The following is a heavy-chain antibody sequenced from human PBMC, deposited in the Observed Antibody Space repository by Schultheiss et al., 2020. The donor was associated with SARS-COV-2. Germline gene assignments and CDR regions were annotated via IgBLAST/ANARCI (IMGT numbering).Heavy chain of an antibody. CDR2: ISSSSSYI. CDR1: GFTFRSHA. CDR3: ARGMRQHSRLIDY. V-gene: IGHV3-21*01. Sequence: GGSLRLSCAASGFTFRSHAMSWVRQAPGKGLEWVSSISSSSSYIYYADSVKGRFTISRDNAKNSLYLQMNSLRAEDTAVYYCARGMRQHSRLIDYWGQGTLVTVSS. D-gene: IGHD6-13*01. J-gene: IGHJ4*02.